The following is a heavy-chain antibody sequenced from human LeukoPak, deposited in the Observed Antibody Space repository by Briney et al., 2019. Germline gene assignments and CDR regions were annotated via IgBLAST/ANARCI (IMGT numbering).Heavy chain of an antibody. CDR1: GDSISSGGY. CDR3: ARDGPSRSLYL. D-gene: IGHD2-2*02. V-gene: IGHV4-31*03. CDR2: IYYSVST. J-gene: IGHJ4*02. Sequence: SETLSLTCTVSGDSISSGGYWSWTRQHPGKGLEWIGYIYYSVSTYYTPALQSRVTISVDTSKNQFSLKLNSVSAADTAVYYCARDGPSRSLYLWGQGTLVTVSS.